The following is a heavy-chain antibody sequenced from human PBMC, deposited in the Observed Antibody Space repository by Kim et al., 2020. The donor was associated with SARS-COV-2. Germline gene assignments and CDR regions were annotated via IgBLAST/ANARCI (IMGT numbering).Heavy chain of an antibody. V-gene: IGHV4-39*01. CDR1: GGSISSSSYY. CDR2: IYYSGST. J-gene: IGHJ6*03. Sequence: SETLSLTCTVSGGSISSSSYYWGWIRQPPGKGLEWIGLIYYSGSTYYNPSLKSRVTISVDTSKNQFSLKLSSVTAADTAVYYCARHRGYQPLFNFYYYYMVVWGKGTTVTVSS. D-gene: IGHD2-2*01. CDR3: ARHRGYQPLFNFYYYYMVV.